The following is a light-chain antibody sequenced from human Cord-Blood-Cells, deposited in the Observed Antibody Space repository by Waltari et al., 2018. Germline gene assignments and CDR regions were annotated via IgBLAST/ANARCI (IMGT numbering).Light chain of an antibody. CDR3: SSYAGSNNWV. Sequence: QSALTQPPSASGSPGQSVTISCTGTSSDGGGYHYVSWYQQHPGKPPKLMIYEVSKRPSGVPDRFSGSKSGNTASLTVSGLQAEDEADYYCSSYAGSNNWVFGGGTKLTVL. CDR1: SSDGGGYHY. CDR2: EVS. J-gene: IGLJ3*02. V-gene: IGLV2-8*01.